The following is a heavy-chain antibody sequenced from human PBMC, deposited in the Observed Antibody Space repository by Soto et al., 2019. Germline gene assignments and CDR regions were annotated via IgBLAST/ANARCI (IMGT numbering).Heavy chain of an antibody. V-gene: IGHV3-23*01. Sequence: GGSLRLSCAASGFTFSSYAMSWVRQAPGNGLEWVSAISGSGGSTYYADSVKGRFTISRDNSKNTLYLQMNSLRAEDTAVYYCAKEGPYYDILTGYYTFDYWGQGTLVTVSS. D-gene: IGHD3-9*01. CDR3: AKEGPYYDILTGYYTFDY. CDR1: GFTFSSYA. J-gene: IGHJ4*02. CDR2: ISGSGGST.